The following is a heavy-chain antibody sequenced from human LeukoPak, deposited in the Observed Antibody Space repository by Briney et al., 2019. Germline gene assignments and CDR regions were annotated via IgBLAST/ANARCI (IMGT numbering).Heavy chain of an antibody. V-gene: IGHV3-23*01. CDR2: ISGSGGST. J-gene: IGHJ4*02. CDR1: GFTFSSYA. CDR3: ARGSDYGDYSSHDY. Sequence: GGSLRLSCAASGFTFSSYAMSWVRQAPGKGLEWVSAISGSGGSTYYADSVKGRFTISRDNSKNTLYLQMNSLRAEDTAVYYCARGSDYGDYSSHDYWGQGTLVTVSS. D-gene: IGHD4-17*01.